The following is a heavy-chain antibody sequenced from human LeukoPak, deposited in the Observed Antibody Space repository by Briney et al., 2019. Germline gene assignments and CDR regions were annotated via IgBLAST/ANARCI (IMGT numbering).Heavy chain of an antibody. J-gene: IGHJ5*02. CDR2: MNHNSGNK. D-gene: IGHD2-2*01. CDR3: ARNHHCSSTSCHNWFDP. Sequence: GASVKVSCKGSGYTFSSYDINWVRQATGQGLEWMGWMNHNSGNKGYAHKFQGRLTMTRNISISTAYMQVSSLRSEDTAVYYCARNHHCSSTSCHNWFDPRREGTLVTVSP. CDR1: GYTFSSYD. V-gene: IGHV1-8*01.